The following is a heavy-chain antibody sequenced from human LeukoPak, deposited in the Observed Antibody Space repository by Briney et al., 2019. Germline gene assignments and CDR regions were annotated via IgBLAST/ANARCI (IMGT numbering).Heavy chain of an antibody. Sequence: GGSLRLSCAASGFTFSSYAMSWVRQAPGKGVEWVSYISIIVGTTYYADSVKGRFTISRDNSKSTLYLQMNSLRAEDTAVYYCARERMVRGVKLKYDYWGQGTLVTVSS. D-gene: IGHD3-10*01. CDR3: ARERMVRGVKLKYDY. CDR1: GFTFSSYA. J-gene: IGHJ4*02. V-gene: IGHV3-23*01. CDR2: ISIIVGTT.